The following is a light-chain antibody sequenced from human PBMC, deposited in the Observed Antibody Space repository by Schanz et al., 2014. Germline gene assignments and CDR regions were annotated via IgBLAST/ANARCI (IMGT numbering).Light chain of an antibody. CDR2: DVR. J-gene: IGLJ1*01. V-gene: IGLV2-14*01. CDR1: SSDVGGYNF. Sequence: QSALTQPASVSGSPGQSITISCTGTSSDVGGYNFVSWFQQHPAKAPKLMIYDVRYRPSGVSNRFSGSKSGNTASLTISGLQAEDEADYYCSSYTGSSPLFVFGTGTKLTVL. CDR3: SSYTGSSPLFV.